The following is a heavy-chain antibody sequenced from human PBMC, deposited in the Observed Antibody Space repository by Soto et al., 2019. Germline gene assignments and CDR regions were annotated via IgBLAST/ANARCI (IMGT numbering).Heavy chain of an antibody. CDR2: INPDGSET. CDR1: GFIFSNYW. D-gene: IGHD4-17*01. V-gene: IGHV3-7*01. CDR3: VRRVRDSRDSFDH. Sequence: GGPLRLSCEVSGFIFSNYWMTWVRQAQEKGLEWVANINPDGSETNYVDSVKGRFTISRDNARNSLSLQMDSLRVEDTAMYYCVRRVRDSRDSFDHWGQATLVTVSS. J-gene: IGHJ4*02.